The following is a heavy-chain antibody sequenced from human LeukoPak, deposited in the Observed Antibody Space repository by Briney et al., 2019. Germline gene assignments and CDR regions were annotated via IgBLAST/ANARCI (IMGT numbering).Heavy chain of an antibody. Sequence: SLRXSCXAXGFTFSSYAMSWVRQAPGKGLEWVSAISGSGGSTYYADSVKGRFTISRDNSKNTLYLQMNSLRAEDTAVYYCAKDRWELLARYFDYWGQGTLVTVSS. CDR2: ISGSGGST. CDR3: AKDRWELLARYFDY. CDR1: GFTFSSYA. J-gene: IGHJ4*02. D-gene: IGHD1-26*01. V-gene: IGHV3-23*01.